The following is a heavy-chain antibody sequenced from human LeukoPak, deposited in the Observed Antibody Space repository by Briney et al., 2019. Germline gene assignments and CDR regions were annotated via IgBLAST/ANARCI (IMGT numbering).Heavy chain of an antibody. Sequence: SETLSLTCTVSGGSISSSSYYWGWIRQPPGKGLEWIGSIYYSGSTYYNPSLKSRVTISVDTSKNQFSLKLSSVTAADTAVYYCARHGVPVAGTDTKFDYWGQGTLVTVSS. CDR3: ARHGVPVAGTDTKFDY. CDR2: IYYSGST. CDR1: GGSISSSSYY. D-gene: IGHD6-19*01. V-gene: IGHV4-39*01. J-gene: IGHJ4*02.